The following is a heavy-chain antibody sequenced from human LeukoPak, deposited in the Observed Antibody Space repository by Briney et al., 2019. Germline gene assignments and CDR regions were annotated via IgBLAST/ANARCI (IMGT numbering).Heavy chain of an antibody. D-gene: IGHD1-1*01. CDR1: GFTFSTYA. CDR3: VRDLTKYLDS. V-gene: IGHV3-30-3*01. CDR2: ISYDGGNK. J-gene: IGHJ4*02. Sequence: GWSLRLSCAASGFTFSTYAMHWVRQAPGKGLEWVTLISYDGGNKYYADSVKGRFTISRDNSKNTLHLQMNSLRVEDTALYYCVRDLTKYLDSWGQGTLVTVSS.